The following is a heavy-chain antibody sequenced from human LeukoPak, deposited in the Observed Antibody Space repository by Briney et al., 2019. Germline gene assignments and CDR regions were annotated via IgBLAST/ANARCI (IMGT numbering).Heavy chain of an antibody. Sequence: SETLSLTCTVSGGSISSSSYYWGWIRQPPGKGLEWIGSIYYTGSTYYNPSLKSRVTISVDTSKNQFSLKLTSVTAADTAVYYCARGVTMIVVVIHDWYFDLWGRGTLVTVSS. J-gene: IGHJ2*01. D-gene: IGHD3-22*01. CDR2: IYYTGST. V-gene: IGHV4-39*01. CDR3: ARGVTMIVVVIHDWYFDL. CDR1: GGSISSSSYY.